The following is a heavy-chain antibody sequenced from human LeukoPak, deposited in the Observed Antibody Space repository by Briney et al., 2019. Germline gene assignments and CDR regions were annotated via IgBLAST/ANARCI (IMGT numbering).Heavy chain of an antibody. CDR3: ARGRMGTFDY. Sequence: SETLSLTCAVYGGSFSGYYWSWIRQPPGKGLEWIGEINHSGSTNYNPSLKSRVTISVDTSKNQLSLKLSSVTAADTAVYYRARGRMGTFDYWGQGTLVTVSS. J-gene: IGHJ4*02. CDR1: GGSFSGYY. V-gene: IGHV4-34*01. CDR2: INHSGST. D-gene: IGHD5-24*01.